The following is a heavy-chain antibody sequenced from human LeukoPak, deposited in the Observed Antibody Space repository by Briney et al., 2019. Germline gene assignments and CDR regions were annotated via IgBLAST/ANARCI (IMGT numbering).Heavy chain of an antibody. Sequence: SETLSLTCTVSGGSFSSSSYYWGWIRQSPGKGLEWIRSIYYSGSTYYNPSLKSRVTISVDTSKNQFSLKLSSVTAADTAVYYCARHAFRYYDSSGFPDFDYWGQGTLVTVSS. J-gene: IGHJ4*02. CDR1: GGSFSSSSYY. CDR2: IYYSGST. D-gene: IGHD3-22*01. V-gene: IGHV4-39*01. CDR3: ARHAFRYYDSSGFPDFDY.